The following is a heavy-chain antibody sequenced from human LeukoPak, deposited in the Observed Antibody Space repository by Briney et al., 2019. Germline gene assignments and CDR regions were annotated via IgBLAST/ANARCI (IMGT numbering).Heavy chain of an antibody. Sequence: AGGSLRLSCAASGFTFSSYSMNWVRQAPGKGLEWVAVISYDGSNKYYADSVKGRFTISRDNSKNTLYLQMNSLRAEDTAVYYCARGGGYSYATVDYWGQGTLVTVSS. V-gene: IGHV3-30*03. CDR2: ISYDGSNK. CDR3: ARGGGYSYATVDY. D-gene: IGHD5-18*01. J-gene: IGHJ4*02. CDR1: GFTFSSYS.